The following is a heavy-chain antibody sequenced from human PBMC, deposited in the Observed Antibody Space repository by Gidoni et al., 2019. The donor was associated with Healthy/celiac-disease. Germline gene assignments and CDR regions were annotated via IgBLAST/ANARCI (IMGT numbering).Heavy chain of an antibody. CDR2: IWNVGINK. Sequence: QVQLVESGGGVVQPGRSLRLSCAEAGFTFSSAGQPWVRQAPGKGLDWVAFIWNVGINKDYADSVKVRFTISRDNSKNTLYLQINSLRAEDTAVYYCAIERCSSTSCSMWGYYYYYGMDVWGQGTTVTVSS. D-gene: IGHD2-2*01. J-gene: IGHJ6*01. V-gene: IGHV3-33*01. CDR1: GFTFSSAG. CDR3: AIERCSSTSCSMWGYYYYYGMDV.